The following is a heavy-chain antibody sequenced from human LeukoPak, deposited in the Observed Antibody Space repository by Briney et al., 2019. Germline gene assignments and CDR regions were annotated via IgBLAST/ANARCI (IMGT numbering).Heavy chain of an antibody. V-gene: IGHV3-23*01. D-gene: IGHD2-2*01. CDR2: ISGSGGST. CDR3: ARQVSCDTTTCYAGMPPDY. J-gene: IGHJ4*02. Sequence: PGGSLRLSCAASGFTFSGYAMSWVRQAPGKGLEWVSAISGSGGSTYYADSVKGRFTISRDDSGNTLFLQMNSLRAEDTAVYYCARQVSCDTTTCYAGMPPDYWGQGTLVTVSS. CDR1: GFTFSGYA.